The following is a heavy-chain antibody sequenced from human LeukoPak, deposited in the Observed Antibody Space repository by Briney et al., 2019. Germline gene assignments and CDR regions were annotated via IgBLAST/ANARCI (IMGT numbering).Heavy chain of an antibody. Sequence: ASVKVSCKASGYTFTSSGISWVRQAPGQGLEWMGWINPYNGDTNYAQKLQGRVTMTTDTSTSTAYMELRSLRSDDTAVYYCARDFPPVGATTVFTYYYYGMDVWGQGTTVTVSS. D-gene: IGHD1-26*01. CDR1: GYTFTSSG. J-gene: IGHJ6*02. CDR3: ARDFPPVGATTVFTYYYYGMDV. V-gene: IGHV1-18*01. CDR2: INPYNGDT.